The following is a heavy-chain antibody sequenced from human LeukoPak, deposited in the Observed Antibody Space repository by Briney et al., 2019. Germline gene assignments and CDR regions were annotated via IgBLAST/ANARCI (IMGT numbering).Heavy chain of an antibody. CDR3: VRGLGSYQFDY. V-gene: IGHV3-21*01. CDR2: ISSSSSYI. Sequence: GGSLRLSCAASGFTFSSYTMNWVRQAPGKGLEWVSSISSSSSYIYYADSVKGRFTISRDNAKNSLYLQMNSLRAEDTAVYYCVRGLGSYQFDYWGQGTLVTVAS. J-gene: IGHJ4*02. CDR1: GFTFSSYT. D-gene: IGHD2-2*01.